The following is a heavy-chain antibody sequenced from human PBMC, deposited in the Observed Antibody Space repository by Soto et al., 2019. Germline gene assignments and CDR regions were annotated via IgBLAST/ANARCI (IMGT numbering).Heavy chain of an antibody. V-gene: IGHV3-74*01. Sequence: GGSLRLSCAVSGFTFSDYWMSWVRQAPGKGLVWVSRINSDGSSTNYADSVKGRFTISRDNAKNTLYLQMNSLRADDTAVYYCARDSSPYYDFWSGFYTYFDYWGQGALVTVSS. D-gene: IGHD3-3*01. CDR1: GFTFSDYW. CDR3: ARDSSPYYDFWSGFYTYFDY. J-gene: IGHJ4*02. CDR2: INSDGSST.